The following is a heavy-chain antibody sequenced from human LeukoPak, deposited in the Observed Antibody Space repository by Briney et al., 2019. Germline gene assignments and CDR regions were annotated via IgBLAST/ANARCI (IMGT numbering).Heavy chain of an antibody. CDR3: ARDGDYYDSSGYYNPYYFDY. CDR1: GFTFSDYE. Sequence: PGGSLRLSCAASGFTFSDYEMNWVRQAPGKGLEWVSGINWNGGSAGYADSVKGRFTISRDNAKNSLYLQMNSLRAEDTALYYCARDGDYYDSSGYYNPYYFDYWGQGTLVTVSS. CDR2: INWNGGSA. D-gene: IGHD3-22*01. J-gene: IGHJ4*02. V-gene: IGHV3-20*04.